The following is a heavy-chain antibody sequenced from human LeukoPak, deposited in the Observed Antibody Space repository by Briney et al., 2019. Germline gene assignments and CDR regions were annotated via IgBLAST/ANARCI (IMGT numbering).Heavy chain of an antibody. D-gene: IGHD7-27*01. CDR3: ATDYLGRLEYFDL. V-gene: IGHV1-24*01. J-gene: IGHJ2*01. Sequence: GASVTVSCKVSGYTLTELSMHWVRPAPGKGLAWMGGFDPEDGETIYAQKFQGRVTMTEDTSTDTAYMELSSLRSEDTAVYYCATDYLGRLEYFDLWGRGTLVTVSS. CDR1: GYTLTELS. CDR2: FDPEDGET.